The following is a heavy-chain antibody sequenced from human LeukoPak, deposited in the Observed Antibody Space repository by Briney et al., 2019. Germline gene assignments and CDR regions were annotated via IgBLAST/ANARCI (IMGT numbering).Heavy chain of an antibody. Sequence: GESPNISWKCSGYSFNSYWIGWVLQLPGKGVGWMGIIYHVDSCTSYIQSFQGQLTISADKSISTAYLQRSSLKASDTAMYYCATLSSTAGYCGPRTLVTVSS. CDR3: ATLSSTAGY. CDR1: GYSFNSYW. J-gene: IGHJ4*02. V-gene: IGHV5-51*01. D-gene: IGHD3-16*02. CDR2: IYHVDSCT.